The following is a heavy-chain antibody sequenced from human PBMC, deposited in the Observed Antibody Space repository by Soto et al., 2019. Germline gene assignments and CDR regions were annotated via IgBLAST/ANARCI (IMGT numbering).Heavy chain of an antibody. CDR3: GRGLGGYQFGRDYYFDQ. V-gene: IGHV3-33*01. CDR2: IWYDGGKK. D-gene: IGHD2-2*01. Sequence: QVQLVESGGGVVQPGRSLRLSCAASGFTFSTYGMHWVRQAPGKGLEWVALIWYDGGKKYYTDSVKGRFTISRDNSKNPLELAKKRLGGGDNALYYCGRGLGGYQFGRDYYFDQWGHGTLVTVSS. J-gene: IGHJ4*01. CDR1: GFTFSTYG.